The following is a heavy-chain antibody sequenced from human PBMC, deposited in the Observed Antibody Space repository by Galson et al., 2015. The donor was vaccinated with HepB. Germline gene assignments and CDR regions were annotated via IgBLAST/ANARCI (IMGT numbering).Heavy chain of an antibody. Sequence: SLILSCAASGFTFNYYAMHWVRQAPGNGLEWVAHISSDGNTNQYADSVTGRFTISRDNSKNTLYLQMNSLRTEDSGIYVCARTSIAASNTLEYFGPDVWGQGTTVTVSS. V-gene: IGHV3-30-3*01. CDR1: GFTFNYYA. CDR2: ISSDGNTN. CDR3: ARTSIAASNTLEYFGPDV. D-gene: IGHD6-13*01. J-gene: IGHJ6*02.